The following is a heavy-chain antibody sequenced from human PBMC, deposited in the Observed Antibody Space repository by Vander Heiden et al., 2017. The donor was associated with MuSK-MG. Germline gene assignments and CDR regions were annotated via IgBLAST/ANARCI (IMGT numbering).Heavy chain of an antibody. CDR2: IDIVDKK. J-gene: IGHJ3*01. CDR3: LRKPLGGGFRALDV. D-gene: IGHD3-16*01. V-gene: IGHV3-13*01. CDR1: GFTFSSYD. Sequence: EVQLVESGGGLVQPGGSLRLSCAASGFTFSSYDMPWVRQPTGKGLEWVSAIDIVDKKYYPGPVKGRFAISRENAKNSLYLQMNRLQDGDTAIYFCLRKPLGGGFRALDVWVQGTMVPVS.